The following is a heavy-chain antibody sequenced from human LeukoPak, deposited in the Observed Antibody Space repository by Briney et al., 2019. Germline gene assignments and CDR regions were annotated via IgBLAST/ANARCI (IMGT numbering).Heavy chain of an antibody. CDR2: INPNSGDT. CDR3: ARSAGHCGNGICFTEYYMDV. CDR1: GYTFTAYY. V-gene: IGHV1-2*02. Sequence: ASVKVSCKTSGYTFTAYYIHWVRQAPGQGLEWRGWINPNSGDTNSAQTFQGRVTMTRDTSISTADMELSRLRSDDTAVYYCARSAGHCGNGICFTEYYMDVWGKGTTVTVSS. D-gene: IGHD2-8*01. J-gene: IGHJ6*03.